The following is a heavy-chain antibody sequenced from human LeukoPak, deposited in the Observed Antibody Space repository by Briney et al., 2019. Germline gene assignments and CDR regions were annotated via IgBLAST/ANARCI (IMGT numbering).Heavy chain of an antibody. V-gene: IGHV1-2*02. CDR3: ARVWAYYYDSSGYFRDGDYFDY. CDR1: GYTFTGYY. J-gene: IGHJ4*02. D-gene: IGHD3-22*01. CDR2: IKPNSGGT. Sequence: EASVKVSCKASGYTFTGYYMHWVRQAPGQGLEWMGWIKPNSGGTNYAQKFQGRVTMTRDTSISTAYMELSRLRSDDTAVYYCARVWAYYYDSSGYFRDGDYFDYWGQGTLVTVSS.